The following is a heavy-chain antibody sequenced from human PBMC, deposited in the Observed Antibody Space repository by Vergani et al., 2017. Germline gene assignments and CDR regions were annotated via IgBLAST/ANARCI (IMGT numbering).Heavy chain of an antibody. D-gene: IGHD3-10*01. CDR3: ARDGSTNIDY. CDR2: IYHCGST. CDR1: GYSISSGYY. J-gene: IGHJ4*02. V-gene: IGHV4-38-2*02. Sequence: QVQLQESGPGLVKPSETLSLTCTVSGYSISSGYYWGWIRQPPGKGLEWIGSIYHCGSTYYNPSLKSRVTISVDTSKNQFSLKLSSVTAADTAVYYCARDGSTNIDYWGQGTLVTVSS.